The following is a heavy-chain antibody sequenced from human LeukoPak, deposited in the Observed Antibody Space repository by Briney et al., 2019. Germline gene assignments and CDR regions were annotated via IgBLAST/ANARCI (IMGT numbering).Heavy chain of an antibody. CDR3: VRGGPSTWS. CDR2: INDDGSDT. J-gene: IGHJ5*02. CDR1: GFTFKLYW. V-gene: IGHV3-74*01. Sequence: PGGSLRLSCAASGFTFKLYWMHWVRQVPGKGPVWVARINDDGSDTVYADSVKGRFTISRDDAKNMLFLQMNSPRGEDTAVYHCVRGGPSTWSWGQGTLVTVSS. D-gene: IGHD2-15*01.